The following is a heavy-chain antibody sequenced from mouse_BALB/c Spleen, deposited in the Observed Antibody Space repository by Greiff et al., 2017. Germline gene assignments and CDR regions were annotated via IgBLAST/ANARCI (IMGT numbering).Heavy chain of an antibody. CDR2: INPSNGGT. CDR1: GYTFTSYY. CDR3: TLYYGKSPFAY. V-gene: IGHV1S81*02. Sequence: VQLQQSGAELVKPGASVKLSCKASGYTFTSYYMYWVKQRPGQGLEWIGGINPSNGGTNFNEKFKSKATLTVDKSSSTAYMQLSSQTSEDSAVYYCTLYYGKSPFAYWGQGTLVTVSA. D-gene: IGHD2-1*01. J-gene: IGHJ3*01.